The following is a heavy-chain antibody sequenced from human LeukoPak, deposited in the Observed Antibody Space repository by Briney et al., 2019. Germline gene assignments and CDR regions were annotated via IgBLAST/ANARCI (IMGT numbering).Heavy chain of an antibody. D-gene: IGHD3-10*02. CDR2: ITAKTSSA. V-gene: IGHV3-23*01. CDR3: TKDGGLLLTSDYVWGPDY. Sequence: GGSLRLSCATSGFSFKDYAMTWVRQAPGKGLEWVSSITAKTSSAYYAGSVRGRFTVSRDNSKNTLVLQMNSLRAEDTATYYCTKDGGLLLTSDYVWGPDYWGQGTLVAVSS. CDR1: GFSFKDYA. J-gene: IGHJ4*02.